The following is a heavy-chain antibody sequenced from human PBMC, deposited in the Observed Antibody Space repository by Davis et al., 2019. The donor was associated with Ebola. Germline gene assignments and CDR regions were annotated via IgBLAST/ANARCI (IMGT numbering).Heavy chain of an antibody. Sequence: ASVKVSCKASGYTFTSYAMHWVRQAPGQRLEWMGWINAGNGNTKYSQKFQGRVTITRDTSASTAYMELSSLRSEDTSVYYCARDRGGDYSFDYWGQGTLVTVPS. D-gene: IGHD3-10*01. J-gene: IGHJ4*02. CDR3: ARDRGGDYSFDY. V-gene: IGHV1-3*01. CDR2: INAGNGNT. CDR1: GYTFTSYA.